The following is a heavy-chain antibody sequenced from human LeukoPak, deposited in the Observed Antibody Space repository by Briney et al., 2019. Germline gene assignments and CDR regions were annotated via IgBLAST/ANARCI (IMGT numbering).Heavy chain of an antibody. D-gene: IGHD5-12*01. CDR2: INPNSGGT. J-gene: IGHJ4*02. CDR3: ARDLRCHGMATITGY. V-gene: IGHV1-2*02. CDR1: GYTFTGYY. Sequence: ASVKVSCKASGYTFTGYYMHWVRQAPGQGLEWMGWINPNSGGTNYAQKFQGRVTMTRDTSISTAYMELSRLRSDDTAVYYCARDLRCHGMATITGYWGQGNLVTVSS.